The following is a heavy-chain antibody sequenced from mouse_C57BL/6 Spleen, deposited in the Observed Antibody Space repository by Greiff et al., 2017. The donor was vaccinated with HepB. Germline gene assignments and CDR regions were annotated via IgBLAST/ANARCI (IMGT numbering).Heavy chain of an antibody. CDR3: ARRGYGSSLFAY. V-gene: IGHV1-52*01. CDR2: IDPSDSET. CDR1: GYTFTSYW. Sequence: QVQLNQPGAELVRPGSSVKLSCTASGYTFTSYWMHWVKQRPIQGLEWIGNIDPSDSETHYNQKFKDKATLTVDKSSRTAYMQLSSLTSEDSAVYYCARRGYGSSLFAYGGQGTLVTVSA. D-gene: IGHD1-1*01. J-gene: IGHJ3*01.